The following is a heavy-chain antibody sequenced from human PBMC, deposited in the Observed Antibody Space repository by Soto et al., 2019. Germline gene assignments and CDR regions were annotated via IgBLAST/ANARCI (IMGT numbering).Heavy chain of an antibody. Sequence: QVQLVESGGGVVQPGRSLRLSCAASGFTFSSYGMHWVRQAPGKGLEWVAVIWYDGSNKYYADSVKGRFTISRDNSKNTLYLQMNSLRAEDTAVYYCARDSSYNLNGAGYWGQGTLVTVSS. CDR2: IWYDGSNK. D-gene: IGHD5-12*01. CDR3: ARDSSYNLNGAGY. CDR1: GFTFSSYG. J-gene: IGHJ4*02. V-gene: IGHV3-33*01.